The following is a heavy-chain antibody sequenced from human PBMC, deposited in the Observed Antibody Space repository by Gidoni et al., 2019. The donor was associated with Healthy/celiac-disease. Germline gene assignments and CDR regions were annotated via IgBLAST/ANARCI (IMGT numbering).Heavy chain of an antibody. D-gene: IGHD2-2*01. CDR3: ARETRYCSSTSCPVYY. CDR2: IKQDGSDK. V-gene: IGHV3-7*01. CDR1: GFTFGRYG. Sequence: EVQMVESGGGLVQPGGSLRISCAASGFTFGRYGMRCVRQAPGKGLEWVANIKQDGSDKYYVDSVKGRFTISRDNAKNSLYLQMNSLRAEDTAVYYCARETRYCSSTSCPVYYCGQGTLVTVSS. J-gene: IGHJ4*02.